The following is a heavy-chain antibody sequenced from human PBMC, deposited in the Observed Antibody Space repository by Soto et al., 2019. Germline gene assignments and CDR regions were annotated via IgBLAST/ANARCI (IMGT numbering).Heavy chain of an antibody. J-gene: IGHJ4*02. CDR1: GYSFTSYW. D-gene: IGHD5-12*01. CDR2: IYPGDSDT. V-gene: IGHV5-51*01. Sequence: GESLKISCKGSGYSFTSYWIGWVRQMPGKGLEWMGIIYPGDSDTRYSPSFQGQVTISADKSISTAYLQWSSLKASDTAMYYCARHHTRYSGYDFLPESGWTDYWGQGTLVTVSS. CDR3: ARHHTRYSGYDFLPESGWTDY.